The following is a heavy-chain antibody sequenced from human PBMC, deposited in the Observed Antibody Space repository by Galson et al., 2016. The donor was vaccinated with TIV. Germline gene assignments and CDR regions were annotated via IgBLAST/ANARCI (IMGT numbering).Heavy chain of an antibody. V-gene: IGHV1-69*13. J-gene: IGHJ6*02. Sequence: SVKVSCKASGGTFSTYAISWVRQAPGQGLEWMGGIIPIFDTTNYAEKFQGRVTITADESTSTAYMELSSPRPEDTAIYYCALTYCGGDCYPPGGMDVWGQGTTVTVSS. D-gene: IGHD2-21*02. CDR2: IIPIFDTT. CDR3: ALTYCGGDCYPPGGMDV. CDR1: GGTFSTYA.